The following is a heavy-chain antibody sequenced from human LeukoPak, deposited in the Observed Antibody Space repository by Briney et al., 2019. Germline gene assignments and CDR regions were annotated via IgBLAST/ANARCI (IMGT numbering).Heavy chain of an antibody. CDR3: ARTDYDFWSGNTGGAFDI. CDR2: IIPIFGTA. V-gene: IGHV1-69*05. CDR1: GGTFSSYA. D-gene: IGHD3-3*01. J-gene: IGHJ3*02. Sequence: SVKVSCKASGGTFSSYAISWVRQAPGQGLEWMGRIIPIFGTANYAQKFQGRVTITTDESTSTAYMELSSLRSDDTAVYYCARTDYDFWSGNTGGAFDIWGQGTMVTVSS.